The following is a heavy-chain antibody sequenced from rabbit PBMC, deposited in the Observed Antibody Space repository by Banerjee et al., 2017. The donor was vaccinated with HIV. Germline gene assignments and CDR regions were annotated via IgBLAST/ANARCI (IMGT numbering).Heavy chain of an antibody. D-gene: IGHD1-1*01. Sequence: ANWVNGRFTISSDNAQNTVDLQMNSLTAADTATYFCAREDVGGSISLWGPGTLVTVS. CDR3: AREDVGGSISL. J-gene: IGHJ4*01. V-gene: IGHV1S8*01.